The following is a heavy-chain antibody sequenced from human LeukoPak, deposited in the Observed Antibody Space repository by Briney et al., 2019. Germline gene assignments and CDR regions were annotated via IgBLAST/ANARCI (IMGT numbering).Heavy chain of an antibody. Sequence: SETLSLTCTVSGGSISSYYWSWIRQPPGKGLEWIGYIYYSGSTNYNPSLNSRVTISVDTSKNQFSLKLSSVTAADTAVYYCAREVIAAPPSPAYFDYWGQGTLVTVSS. D-gene: IGHD6-6*01. J-gene: IGHJ4*02. CDR1: GGSISSYY. V-gene: IGHV4-59*01. CDR2: IYYSGST. CDR3: AREVIAAPPSPAYFDY.